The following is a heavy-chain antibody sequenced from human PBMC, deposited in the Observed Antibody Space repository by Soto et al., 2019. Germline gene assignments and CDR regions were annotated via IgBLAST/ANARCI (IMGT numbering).Heavy chain of an antibody. CDR1: GFTFSSYG. D-gene: IGHD2-15*01. Sequence: QVQLVESGGGVVQPGRSLRLSCAASGFTFSSYGMHWVRQAPGKGLEWVAVISYDGTKKYYADSVKGRFTISRDNSNNTRYLQMNSLRAEDTAVYYCANLPALVYCSGGSCTDYWGEGTLVTVSS. CDR3: ANLPALVYCSGGSCTDY. V-gene: IGHV3-30*18. CDR2: ISYDGTKK. J-gene: IGHJ4*02.